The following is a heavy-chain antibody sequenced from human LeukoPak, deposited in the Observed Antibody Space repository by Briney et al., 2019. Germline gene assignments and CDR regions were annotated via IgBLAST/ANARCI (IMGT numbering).Heavy chain of an antibody. D-gene: IGHD2-2*02. CDR3: ARVTIPIVVVPAAIRVPDY. CDR2: ISAYNGNT. CDR1: GYTFTSYG. V-gene: IGHV1-18*01. J-gene: IGHJ4*02. Sequence: ASVKVSCKASGYTFTSYGISWVRQAPGQGLEWMGWISAYNGNTNYAQKLQGRLTMTTDTSTSTAYVELRSLRSDDTAVYYCARVTIPIVVVPAAIRVPDYWGQGTLVTVSS.